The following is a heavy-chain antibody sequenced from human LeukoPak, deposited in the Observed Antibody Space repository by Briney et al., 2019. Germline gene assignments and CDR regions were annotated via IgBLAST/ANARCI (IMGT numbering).Heavy chain of an antibody. D-gene: IGHD2-15*01. J-gene: IGHJ4*02. Sequence: PGGSLRISCAASGFTFSSYGMHWVRQAPGKGLEWVAVIWYDGSNKYYADSVKGRFTISRDNSKNTLYLQMNSLRAEDTAVYYCARAGEVVVVVAATPLDYWGQGTLVTVSS. V-gene: IGHV3-33*01. CDR2: IWYDGSNK. CDR1: GFTFSSYG. CDR3: ARAGEVVVVVAATPLDY.